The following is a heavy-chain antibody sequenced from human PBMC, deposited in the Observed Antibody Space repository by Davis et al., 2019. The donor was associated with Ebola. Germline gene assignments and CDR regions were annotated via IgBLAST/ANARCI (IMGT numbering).Heavy chain of an antibody. CDR1: GGSISSYY. D-gene: IGHD2/OR15-2a*01. Sequence: MPSETLSLTCTVSGGSISSYYWSWIRQPPGKGLEWIGYIYYSGNTNYNPSLKSRLTISLDTSKNQFSLKLTSVTAADTAVYYCASAPNIYYFDYWGQGTLVTVSS. J-gene: IGHJ4*02. CDR3: ASAPNIYYFDY. CDR2: IYYSGNT. V-gene: IGHV4-59*01.